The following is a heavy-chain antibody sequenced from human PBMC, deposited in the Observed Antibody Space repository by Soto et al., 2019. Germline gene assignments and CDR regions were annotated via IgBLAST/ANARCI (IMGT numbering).Heavy chain of an antibody. D-gene: IGHD2-2*01. V-gene: IGHV3-15*07. CDR3: ARRVVVPAANYMDV. CDR2: IKSKTDGGTT. CDR1: GFTFSNAW. J-gene: IGHJ6*03. Sequence: GGSLRLSCAASGFTFSNAWMNWVRQAPGKGLEWVGRIKSKTDGGTTDYAAPVKGRFTISRDDSKNTLYLQMNSLKTEDTAVYYCARRVVVPAANYMDVWGKGTTVTVSS.